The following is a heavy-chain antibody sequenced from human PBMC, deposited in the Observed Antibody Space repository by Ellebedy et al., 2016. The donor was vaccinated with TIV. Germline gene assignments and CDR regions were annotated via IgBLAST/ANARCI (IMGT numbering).Heavy chain of an antibody. Sequence: GGSLRLSXAASGFTFSTYGMHWVRQAPGKGLEWVAVIWYDGSNKYYADSVKGRFTISRDNSKNTLYLQMNSLRAEDTAVYYCARDTCFSTSCYSDYWGQGALVTVSS. CDR2: IWYDGSNK. CDR1: GFTFSTYG. D-gene: IGHD2-2*01. J-gene: IGHJ4*02. CDR3: ARDTCFSTSCYSDY. V-gene: IGHV3-33*08.